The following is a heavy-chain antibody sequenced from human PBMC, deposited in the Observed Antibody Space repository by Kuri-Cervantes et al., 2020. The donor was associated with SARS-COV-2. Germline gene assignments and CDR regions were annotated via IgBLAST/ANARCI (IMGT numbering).Heavy chain of an antibody. CDR1: GFTFSSYG. D-gene: IGHD6-13*01. J-gene: IGHJ6*02. CDR3: ARDRIAAPFMDV. Sequence: GGSLRLSCAASGFTFSSYGMHWVRQAPGKGLEWVAVIWYDGSNKYYADSVKGRFTISRDNSKNTLYLQMNSLRAEDTAVYYCARDRIAAPFMDVWGQGTTVTVSS. V-gene: IGHV3-33*01. CDR2: IWYDGSNK.